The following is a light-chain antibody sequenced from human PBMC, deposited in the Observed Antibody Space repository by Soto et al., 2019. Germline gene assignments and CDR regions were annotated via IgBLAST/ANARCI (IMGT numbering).Light chain of an antibody. Sequence: QPVLTQPPSASGTPGQRVTISCSGSNSNIGSNTVNWYQQFPGAAPKLLVYSSNLRPSGVPDRFSGSKSVTSASLAISGLQSEDESDYYCAAWDGSLNGVVFGGGTKLTVL. CDR3: AAWDGSLNGVV. CDR2: SSN. CDR1: NSNIGSNT. V-gene: IGLV1-44*01. J-gene: IGLJ3*02.